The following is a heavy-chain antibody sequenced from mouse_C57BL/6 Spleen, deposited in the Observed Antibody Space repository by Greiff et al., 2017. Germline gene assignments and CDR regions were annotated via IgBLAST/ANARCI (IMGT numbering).Heavy chain of an antibody. CDR2: IYPGDGDT. D-gene: IGHD3-3*01. CDR1: GYAFSSSW. CDR3: ARSSVDRAMDY. V-gene: IGHV1-82*01. Sequence: QVQLQQSGPELVKPGASVKISCKASGYAFSSSWMNWVKQRPGKGLEWIGRIYPGDGDTNYNGKFKGKATLTADKSSSTAYMQLSSLTSEDSAVFFCARSSVDRAMDYWGQGTSVTVSS. J-gene: IGHJ4*01.